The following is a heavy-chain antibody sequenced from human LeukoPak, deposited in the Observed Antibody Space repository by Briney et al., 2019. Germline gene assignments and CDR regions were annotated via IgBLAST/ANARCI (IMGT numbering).Heavy chain of an antibody. J-gene: IGHJ4*02. CDR1: GFTFSSYS. Sequence: GGSLRLSCAASGFTFSSYSMNWVRQAPGKGLEWVSSISSSSSYIYYADSVKGRFTISRDNAKNSLYLQMNSLRAEDTAVYYCAKNGVGSTWGNYFHYWGQGTLVTVSS. D-gene: IGHD1-26*01. CDR2: ISSSSSYI. CDR3: AKNGVGSTWGNYFHY. V-gene: IGHV3-21*04.